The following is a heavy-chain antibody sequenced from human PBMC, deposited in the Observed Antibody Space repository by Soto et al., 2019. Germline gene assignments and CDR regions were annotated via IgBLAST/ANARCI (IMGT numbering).Heavy chain of an antibody. Sequence: QITLKESGPTLVKPTQTLTLTCTFSGFSLSTSGVGVGWIRQPPGKALEWLALIYWDDDKRYSPSLKSRRTITKDTSKNQVVLTLTNMHPVDTATYYCAHFGPSSSWYWYWGQGTLVTVSS. V-gene: IGHV2-5*02. D-gene: IGHD6-13*01. J-gene: IGHJ4*02. CDR1: GFSLSTSGVG. CDR3: AHFGPSSSWYWY. CDR2: IYWDDDK.